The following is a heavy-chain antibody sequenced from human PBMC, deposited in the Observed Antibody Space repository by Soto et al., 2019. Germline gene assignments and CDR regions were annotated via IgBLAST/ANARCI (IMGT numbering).Heavy chain of an antibody. Sequence: QLQLQESGPGLVKPSETLSLTCTVSGGSISSTSYYWSWIRQPPGKGLEWIGEINHSGSTNYNPSLKSRVTISVDTSKNQFSLKLSSVTAADTAVYYCARGGYSYGYNWFDPWGQGTLVTVSS. J-gene: IGHJ5*02. CDR2: INHSGST. D-gene: IGHD5-18*01. V-gene: IGHV4-39*07. CDR1: GGSISSTSYY. CDR3: ARGGYSYGYNWFDP.